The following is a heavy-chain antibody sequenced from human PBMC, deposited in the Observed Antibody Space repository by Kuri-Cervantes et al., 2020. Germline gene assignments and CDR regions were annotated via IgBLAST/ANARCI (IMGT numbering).Heavy chain of an antibody. Sequence: ASVKVSCKASGYTFTSYDINWVRQATGQGLEWMGWMNPNSGNTGYAQKFQGRVTMTRNTSISTAYMELSRLRTDDTAVYYCVRIAAAGYDYWGQGTLVTVSS. V-gene: IGHV1-8*01. CDR2: MNPNSGNT. CDR1: GYTFTSYD. D-gene: IGHD6-13*01. CDR3: VRIAAAGYDY. J-gene: IGHJ4*02.